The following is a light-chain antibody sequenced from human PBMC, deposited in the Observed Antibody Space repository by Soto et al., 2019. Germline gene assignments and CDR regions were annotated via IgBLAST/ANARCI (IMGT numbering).Light chain of an antibody. J-gene: IGKJ1*01. Sequence: DIQMTQYTSSLSASVGDRVSITCRASQSISSYLNWYQQKPGKAPKLLIYAASSLQSGVPSRFSGSGSGTDFTLTISSLQPEDFATYYCQQSYSTPWTFGQGTMVEVK. CDR1: QSISSY. CDR3: QQSYSTPWT. CDR2: AAS. V-gene: IGKV1-39*01.